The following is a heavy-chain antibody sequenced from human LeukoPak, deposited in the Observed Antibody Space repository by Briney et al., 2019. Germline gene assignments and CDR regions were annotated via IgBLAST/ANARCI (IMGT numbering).Heavy chain of an antibody. CDR2: ISYDGSDK. CDR3: GKGGPYSGSYAVDY. J-gene: IGHJ4*02. D-gene: IGHD1-26*01. Sequence: GRSLGLSCAASGFTFSSYGMHWVRQAPGKGLEWVAAISYDGSDKYYADSVKGRFTFSRDNSKNTLYLQMNSLRAEDTAVYYCGKGGPYSGSYAVDYWGQGTLVTVSS. CDR1: GFTFSSYG. V-gene: IGHV3-30*18.